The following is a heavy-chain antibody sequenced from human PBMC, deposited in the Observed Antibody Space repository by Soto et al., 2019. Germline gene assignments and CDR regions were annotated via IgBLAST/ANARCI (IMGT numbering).Heavy chain of an antibody. J-gene: IGHJ4*02. CDR1: RFTFSSYC. CDR2: IKQDGSEK. D-gene: IGHD2-15*01. CDR3: GRHRCSCWSSQYYIDY. Sequence: XESLRLSCAASRFTFSSYCMSGVRQAAGKGLEWVANIKQDGSEKYYVDSVKGRFTISRANAKNSLYLQMNSLRAEDTAVYDFGRHRCSCWSSQYYIDYWGQGNPVTVAS. V-gene: IGHV3-7*03.